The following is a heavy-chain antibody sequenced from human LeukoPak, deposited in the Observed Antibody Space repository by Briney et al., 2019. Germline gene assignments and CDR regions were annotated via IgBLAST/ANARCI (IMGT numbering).Heavy chain of an antibody. CDR2: VYHSGST. Sequence: PSETLSLTCTVSGGSISSGYYCGWIRQPPGKGLEWIGSVYHSGSTYYNPSLKSRVTISTDKSKNQFSLKLTSVTAADTAVYYCGSQREWSLTEYHFDYWGQGTLVTVSS. V-gene: IGHV4-38-2*02. D-gene: IGHD3-3*01. CDR1: GGSISSGYY. CDR3: GSQREWSLTEYHFDY. J-gene: IGHJ4*02.